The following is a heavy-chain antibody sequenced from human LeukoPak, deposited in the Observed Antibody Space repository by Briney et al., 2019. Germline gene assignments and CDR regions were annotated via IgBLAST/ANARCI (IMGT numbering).Heavy chain of an antibody. V-gene: IGHV3-33*06. Sequence: GGSLRLSCAASGFTFSSYGMHWVRQAPGKGLDWVAVIWYDGSNKYYADSVKGRFTISRDNSKNTLYLQMNSLRAEDTAVYYCAKGGDYGGNFYFDYWGQGTLVTVSS. J-gene: IGHJ4*02. CDR3: AKGGDYGGNFYFDY. CDR2: IWYDGSNK. D-gene: IGHD4-23*01. CDR1: GFTFSSYG.